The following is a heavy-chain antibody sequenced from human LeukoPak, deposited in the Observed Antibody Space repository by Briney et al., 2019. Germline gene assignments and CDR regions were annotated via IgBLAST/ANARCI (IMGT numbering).Heavy chain of an antibody. D-gene: IGHD2-2*01. CDR3: ATGDIVVVPADTLDY. Sequence: ASVKVSCKVSGYTLTELSMHCVRQAPGKGLEWMGGFDPEDGETIYAQKFQGRVTMTEDTSTDTAYMELSSLRSEDTAVYYCATGDIVVVPADTLDYWGQGTLVTVSS. V-gene: IGHV1-24*01. CDR1: GYTLTELS. CDR2: FDPEDGET. J-gene: IGHJ4*02.